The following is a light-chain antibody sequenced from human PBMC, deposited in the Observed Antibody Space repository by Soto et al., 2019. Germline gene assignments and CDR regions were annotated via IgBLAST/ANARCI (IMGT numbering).Light chain of an antibody. Sequence: EILLTQSPATLSFSPGERATLSCRASQPISSYLAWYQQKPGQAPRLLIYDASNRATGIPARFSGSGSGTDFTLTISSLEPEDFAVYYCQQRANWPPYTFGQGTKLEIK. J-gene: IGKJ2*01. CDR3: QQRANWPPYT. V-gene: IGKV3-11*01. CDR2: DAS. CDR1: QPISSY.